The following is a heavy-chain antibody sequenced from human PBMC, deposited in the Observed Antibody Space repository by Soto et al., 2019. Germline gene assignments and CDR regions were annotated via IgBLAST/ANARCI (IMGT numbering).Heavy chain of an antibody. CDR2: IYYSGGT. CDR3: AGGTQGTGYSET. D-gene: IGHD2-15*01. J-gene: IGHJ5*01. Sequence: SETLSLTCTVSGGSITSYYWSWIRQPPGKGLEWIGHIYYSGGTTYNPSLKSRVNISVDTYKNQFSLKLSSVTAADTAVYYCAGGTQGTGYSETWGNGNLVVVSA. CDR1: GGSITSYY. V-gene: IGHV4-59*03.